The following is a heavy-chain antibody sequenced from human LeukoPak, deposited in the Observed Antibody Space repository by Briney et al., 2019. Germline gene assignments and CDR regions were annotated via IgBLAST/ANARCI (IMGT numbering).Heavy chain of an antibody. D-gene: IGHD3-9*01. CDR3: ARGPTIDYDILTGYYYFDY. V-gene: IGHV4-34*01. CDR2: INHSGTT. J-gene: IGHJ4*02. CDR1: RGSFSGYY. Sequence: PSETLSLTCAVYRGSFSGYYWTWIRQSPGKGLESIGEINHSGTTNYNPSLKSRVTISIDTSKNQFSLKLSSVTAADTAVYYCARGPTIDYDILTGYYYFDYWGQGTLVTVSS.